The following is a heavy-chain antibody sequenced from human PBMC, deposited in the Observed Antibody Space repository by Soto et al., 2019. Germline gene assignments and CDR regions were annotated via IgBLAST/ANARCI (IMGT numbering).Heavy chain of an antibody. D-gene: IGHD2-15*01. CDR3: ARSSDGYNPLDY. Sequence: PSETLSLTCAVYGGSFSGYYWSWIRQPPGRGLEWIGEINHSGSTNYNPSLKSRVTISVDTSKNQFSLKLSSVTAADTAVYYCARSSDGYNPLDYWGQGTLVTVSS. CDR1: GGSFSGYY. V-gene: IGHV4-34*01. CDR2: INHSGST. J-gene: IGHJ4*02.